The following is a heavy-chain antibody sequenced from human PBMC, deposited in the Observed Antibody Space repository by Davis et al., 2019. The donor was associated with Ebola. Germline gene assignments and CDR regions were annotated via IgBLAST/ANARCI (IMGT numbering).Heavy chain of an antibody. CDR3: ARPYYGDFLQLLY. CDR2: ISAYNGNT. D-gene: IGHD4-17*01. V-gene: IGHV1-18*01. CDR1: GYTFTSYG. Sequence: AASVKVSCKASGYTFTSYGISWVRQAPGQGLEWMGWISAYNGNTNYAQKLQGRVTMTTDTSTSTVYMELSSLRSEDTAVYYCARPYYGDFLQLLYWGQGTLVTVSS. J-gene: IGHJ4*02.